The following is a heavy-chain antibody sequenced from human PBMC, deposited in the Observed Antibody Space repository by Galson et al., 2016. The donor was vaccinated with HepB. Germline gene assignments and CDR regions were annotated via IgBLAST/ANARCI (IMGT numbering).Heavy chain of an antibody. CDR3: AKGVTGYHYPLKGWFDP. D-gene: IGHD3-22*01. Sequence: SLRLSCAASGFTFDDYTMHWLRQVPGTGLEWVALISWDGSNKFYSETVRGRFTISRDNTKNSLYLHMSRLRSEDTAFYHCAKGVTGYHYPLKGWFDPWGPGTLVTVSS. J-gene: IGHJ5*02. CDR1: GFTFDDYT. V-gene: IGHV3-43*01. CDR2: ISWDGSNK.